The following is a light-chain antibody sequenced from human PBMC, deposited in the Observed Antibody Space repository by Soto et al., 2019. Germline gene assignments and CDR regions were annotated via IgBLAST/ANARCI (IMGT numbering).Light chain of an antibody. V-gene: IGKV3-20*01. Sequence: EIVLTQSPGTLSLSPGERATLSCRASQSVSSSYLARYQQKPGQAPRLLIYGASSRATGIPDRFSGSGSGTDFNLTISRLEPEDFAEYYCQQYGSSPLTFGGGTKVEIK. J-gene: IGKJ4*01. CDR1: QSVSSSY. CDR2: GAS. CDR3: QQYGSSPLT.